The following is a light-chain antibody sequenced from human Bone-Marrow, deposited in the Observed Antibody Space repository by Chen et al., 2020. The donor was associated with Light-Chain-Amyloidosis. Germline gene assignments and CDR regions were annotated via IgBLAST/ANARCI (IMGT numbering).Light chain of an antibody. CDR2: DVS. J-gene: IGLJ2*01. V-gene: IGLV2-14*03. CDR1: SSDVGGYNH. Sequence: QSALTQPASVSGSPGQSITISCTGTSSDVGGYNHVSWYQQHPGKAPKLMIYDVSNRPSGVSKRFSGSKSGNTASLTISGLQAEDEADYYCSSYTSSRTLVFGGGTKLTVL. CDR3: SSYTSSRTLV.